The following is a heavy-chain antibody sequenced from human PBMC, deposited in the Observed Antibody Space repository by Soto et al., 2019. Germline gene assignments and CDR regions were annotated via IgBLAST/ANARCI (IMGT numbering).Heavy chain of an antibody. CDR1: GFAFSDYW. Sequence: GGSLRLSCVASGFAFSDYWIHWVRQAPGKELVWVSRVSNDGGFTIYADSVKGRFTISRDNAKNTVYLQMNSLRAEDTAVYYCARVGRGWFFYDYWGQGNLVTVSS. D-gene: IGHD6-19*01. V-gene: IGHV3-74*01. CDR2: VSNDGGFT. CDR3: ARVGRGWFFYDY. J-gene: IGHJ4*02.